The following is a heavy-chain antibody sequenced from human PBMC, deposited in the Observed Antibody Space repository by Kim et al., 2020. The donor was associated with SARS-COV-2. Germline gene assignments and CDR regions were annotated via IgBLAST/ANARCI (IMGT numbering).Heavy chain of an antibody. CDR3: AKGGSGSYYFYYFDY. V-gene: IGHV3-23*01. Sequence: GGYLRLSCAASGFTFSSYAMSWVRQAPGKGLEWVSAISGSGGSTYYADSVKGRFTISRDNSKNTLYLQMNSLRAEDTAVYYCAKGGSGSYYFYYFDYWGQGTLVTVSS. J-gene: IGHJ4*02. CDR2: ISGSGGST. CDR1: GFTFSSYA. D-gene: IGHD3-10*01.